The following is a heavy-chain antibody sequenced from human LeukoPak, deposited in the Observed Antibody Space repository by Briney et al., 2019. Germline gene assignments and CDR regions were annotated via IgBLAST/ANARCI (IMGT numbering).Heavy chain of an antibody. Sequence: ASVKVSCKASGYTFTSYAMYWVRQAPGQGLERMGWINTNTGNPTYAQGFTGRFVFSLDTSVSTAYLQISSLKAEDTAVYYCARTSFKLPDYWGQGTLVTVSS. CDR3: ARTSFKLPDY. D-gene: IGHD1-7*01. J-gene: IGHJ4*02. CDR1: GYTFTSYA. V-gene: IGHV7-4-1*02. CDR2: INTNTGNP.